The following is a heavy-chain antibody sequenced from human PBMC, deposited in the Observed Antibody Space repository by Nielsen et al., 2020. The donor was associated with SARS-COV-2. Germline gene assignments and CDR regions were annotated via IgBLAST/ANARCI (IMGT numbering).Heavy chain of an antibody. CDR3: ARDRVRGVIRYYYYGMDV. D-gene: IGHD3-10*01. CDR1: GFTFSSYE. V-gene: IGHV3-48*03. J-gene: IGHJ6*02. CDR2: ISSSGSTI. Sequence: GGSLRLSCAASGFTFSSYEMNWVRQAPGKGLEWVSYISSSGSTIYYADSVKGRFTISRDNAKNSLYLQMNSLRAEDTAVYYCARDRVRGVIRYYYYGMDVWGQGTTVTVSS.